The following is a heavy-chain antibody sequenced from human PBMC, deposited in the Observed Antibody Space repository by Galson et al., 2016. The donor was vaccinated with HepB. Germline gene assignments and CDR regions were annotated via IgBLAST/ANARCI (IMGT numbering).Heavy chain of an antibody. D-gene: IGHD2-15*01. V-gene: IGHV3-53*01. Sequence: SLRLSCAASGFTVSSTFLSWVRQAPGKGLEWVSIIYNIGSTSYADSVKGRFTTSRDTSKNTLYLQMNSLRADDTGVYYCARAGYCSGSSCTSGEKGFDMWGQGTMVTVSS. CDR1: GFTVSSTF. J-gene: IGHJ3*02. CDR3: ARAGYCSGSSCTSGEKGFDM. CDR2: IYNIGST.